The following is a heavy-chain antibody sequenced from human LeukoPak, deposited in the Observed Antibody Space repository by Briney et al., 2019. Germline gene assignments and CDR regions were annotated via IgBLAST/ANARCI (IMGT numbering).Heavy chain of an antibody. CDR2: VHHTGST. J-gene: IGHJ5*02. D-gene: IGHD3-10*01. V-gene: IGHV4-38-2*02. CDR3: ARDWGFGDSEDWFDP. Sequence: PSETLSLTCTVSGYSVSGGYYWGWIRQPPGKGLEWIGSVHHTGSTYYNPSLRSRVSISVDKSTNHISLEVTSVTAADTAVYYCARDWGFGDSEDWFDPWGQGTLVTVSS. CDR1: GYSVSGGYY.